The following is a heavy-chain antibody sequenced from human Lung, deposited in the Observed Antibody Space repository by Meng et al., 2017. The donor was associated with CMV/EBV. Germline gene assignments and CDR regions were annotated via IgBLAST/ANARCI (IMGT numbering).Heavy chain of an antibody. CDR3: ATSSSGFFDN. CDR1: GFTFSTYW. V-gene: IGHV3-7*01. D-gene: IGHD3-22*01. Sequence: GGSXRLSCAASGFTFSTYWMSWVRQAQGRGLEWVANINQGGSEKYYVASVMGRFTVSRDNAKNSIYLQMNSLRAEDTAIYYCATSSSGFFDNWGQGTLVTVSS. J-gene: IGHJ4*01. CDR2: INQGGSEK.